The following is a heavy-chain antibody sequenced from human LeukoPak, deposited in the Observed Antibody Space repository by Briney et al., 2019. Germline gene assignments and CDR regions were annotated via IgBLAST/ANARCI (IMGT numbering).Heavy chain of an antibody. D-gene: IGHD2-15*01. V-gene: IGHV4-34*01. Sequence: SETLSLTCAVYGGSFSGYYWSWIRQPPGKGLEWIGEINHSGSTNYNPSLKSRVTISVDTFKNQFSLKLSSVTAADTAVYYCARDIVVVVAAIYYYYGMDVWGQGTTVTVSS. CDR3: ARDIVVVVAAIYYYYGMDV. J-gene: IGHJ6*02. CDR2: INHSGST. CDR1: GGSFSGYY.